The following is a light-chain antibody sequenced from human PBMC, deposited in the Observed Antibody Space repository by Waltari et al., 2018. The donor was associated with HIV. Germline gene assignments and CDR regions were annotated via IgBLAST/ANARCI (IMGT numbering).Light chain of an antibody. CDR1: ALTKTY. CDR3: YSTDNSGHHRV. CDR2: EDS. Sequence: SYELTQPPSVAVSPGQTARLTCTGDALTKTYASWYQQKSGQAPVLVIYEDSKRPSGFPERFSGSSSGTTATLTISGAQVEDEADYYCYSTDNSGHHRVFGTGTKLTVL. V-gene: IGLV3-10*01. J-gene: IGLJ2*01.